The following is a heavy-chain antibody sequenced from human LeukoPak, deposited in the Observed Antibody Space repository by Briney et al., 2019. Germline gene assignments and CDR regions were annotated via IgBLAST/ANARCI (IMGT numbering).Heavy chain of an antibody. CDR1: GGSISSYY. J-gene: IGHJ5*02. Sequence: SETLSLTCTVSGGSISSYYWSWIRQPAGTALEWIGRIYTSGTITYNPSLKSRVTMSVDTSKNQFSLKLSSVTAADTAVYYCASTYMGPNNWFDPWGQGTLVTVSS. V-gene: IGHV4-4*07. CDR3: ASTYMGPNNWFDP. CDR2: IYTSGTI. D-gene: IGHD1-26*01.